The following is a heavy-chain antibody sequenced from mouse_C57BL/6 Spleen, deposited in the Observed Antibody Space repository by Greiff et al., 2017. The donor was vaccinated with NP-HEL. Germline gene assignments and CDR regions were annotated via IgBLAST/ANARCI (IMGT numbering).Heavy chain of an antibody. CDR2: INPSNGGT. V-gene: IGHV1-53*01. CDR3: AREGTTVVGYFDV. CDR1: GYTFSSYW. D-gene: IGHD1-1*01. Sequence: QVQLQQPGTELVKPGASVKLSCKASGYTFSSYWMHWVKQRPGQGLEWIGNINPSNGGTNYNEKFKSKATLTVDKSSSTAYMQLSSLTSEDSAVYYCAREGTTVVGYFDVWGTGTTVTVSS. J-gene: IGHJ1*03.